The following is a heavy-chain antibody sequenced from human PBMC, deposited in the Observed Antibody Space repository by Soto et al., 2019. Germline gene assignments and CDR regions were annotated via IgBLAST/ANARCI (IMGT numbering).Heavy chain of an antibody. J-gene: IGHJ6*02. CDR3: ARAPTADYYYGMDV. CDR1: GFTFSSYG. D-gene: IGHD2-21*02. V-gene: IGHV3-33*01. CDR2: IWYDGSNK. Sequence: QVQLVESGGGVVQPGRSLRLSCAASGFTFSSYGMHWVRQAPGKGLEWVAVIWYDGSNKYYADSVEGRFTISRNNSKNTLYLQMNSMRAGDTAVYYCARAPTADYYYGMDVWGQGTTVTVSS.